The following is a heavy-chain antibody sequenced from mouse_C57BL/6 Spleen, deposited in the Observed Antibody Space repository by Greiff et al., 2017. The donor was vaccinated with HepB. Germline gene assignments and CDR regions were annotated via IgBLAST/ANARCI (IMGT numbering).Heavy chain of an antibody. D-gene: IGHD1-1*01. J-gene: IGHJ2*01. CDR2: ISSGGDYI. V-gene: IGHV5-9-1*02. Sequence: EVKLMESGEGLVKPGGSLKLSCAASGFTFSSYAMSWVRQTPEKRLEWVAYISSGGDYIYYADTVKGRFTISRDNARNTRYLQLSSLKSEDTAMYYCTRDTVVAFDYWGQGTTLTVSS. CDR3: TRDTVVAFDY. CDR1: GFTFSSYA.